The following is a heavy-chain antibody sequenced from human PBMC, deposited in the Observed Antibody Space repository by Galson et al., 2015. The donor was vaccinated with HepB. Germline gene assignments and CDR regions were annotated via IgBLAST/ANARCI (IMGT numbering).Heavy chain of an antibody. Sequence: SLRLSCAASGFTFSSYAMSWVRQAPGKGLEWVSAISGSGGSTYYADSVKGRFTISRDNSKNTLYLQMNSLRAEDTAVYYCAKDLGRKRITMIVVVPPNAFDIWGQGTMVTVSS. CDR1: GFTFSSYA. CDR2: ISGSGGST. J-gene: IGHJ3*02. CDR3: AKDLGRKRITMIVVVPPNAFDI. D-gene: IGHD3-22*01. V-gene: IGHV3-23*01.